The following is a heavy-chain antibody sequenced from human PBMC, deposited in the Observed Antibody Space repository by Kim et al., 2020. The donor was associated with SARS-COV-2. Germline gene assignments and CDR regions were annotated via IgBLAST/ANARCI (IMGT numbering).Heavy chain of an antibody. CDR3: ARERRLRFDAFDI. CDR2: INSDGSST. CDR1: GFTFSSYW. V-gene: IGHV3-74*01. Sequence: GGSLRLSCAASGFTFSSYWMHWVRQAPGKGLVWVSRINSDGSSTSYADSVKGRFTISRDNAKNTLYLQMNSLRAEDTAVYYCARERRLRFDAFDIWGQGTMVTVSS. J-gene: IGHJ3*02. D-gene: IGHD3-3*01.